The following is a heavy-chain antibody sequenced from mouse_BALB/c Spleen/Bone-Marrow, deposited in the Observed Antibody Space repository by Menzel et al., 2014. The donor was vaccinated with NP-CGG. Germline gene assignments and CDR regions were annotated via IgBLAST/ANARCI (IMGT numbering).Heavy chain of an antibody. V-gene: IGHV3-2*02. J-gene: IGHJ3*02. CDR1: GYSITSDYA. CDR3: ARGLL. CDR2: ISYSGST. Sequence: EVKLQESGPGLVKPSQSLSLTCTVTGYSITSDYAWNWIRQFPGNKLEWMGYISYSGSTSYNSSLKSRISITRDTSKNQFFLQLNSVTTEDTATYYCARGLLWGQGTLVTVSA.